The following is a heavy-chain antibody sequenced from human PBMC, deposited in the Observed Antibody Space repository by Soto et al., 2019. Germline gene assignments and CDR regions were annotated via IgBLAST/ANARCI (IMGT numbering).Heavy chain of an antibody. D-gene: IGHD3-22*01. J-gene: IGHJ4*02. CDR2: IKQDGSEK. V-gene: IGHV3-7*01. Sequence: GGSLRLSCAASGFTFSSYWMSWVRQAPGKGLEWVANIKQDGSEKYYVDSVKGRFTISRDNAKNSLYLQMNSLRAEDTAVYYCARVSGWLVPGNYFDYWGQGTLVTV. CDR3: ARVSGWLVPGNYFDY. CDR1: GFTFSSYW.